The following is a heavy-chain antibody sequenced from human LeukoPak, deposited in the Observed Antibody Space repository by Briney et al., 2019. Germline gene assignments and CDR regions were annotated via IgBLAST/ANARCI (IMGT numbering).Heavy chain of an antibody. CDR2: ISLTSNDI. J-gene: IGHJ3*02. CDR3: ARGDTSLQRNDALDI. V-gene: IGHV3-21*01. D-gene: IGHD2/OR15-2a*01. Sequence: TPGGSLRLSCAASGFTFSSYAMNWVRQAPGKGLEGVSSISLTSNDIYYAASVRGRFIISRDNAKNLLSLQMNSLRAEDTALYYCARGDTSLQRNDALDIWGQGTMVSVSS. CDR1: GFTFSSYA.